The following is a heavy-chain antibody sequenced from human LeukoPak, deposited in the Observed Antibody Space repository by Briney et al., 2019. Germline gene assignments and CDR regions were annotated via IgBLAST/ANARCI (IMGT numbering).Heavy chain of an antibody. CDR1: GFTFSSYG. CDR2: ISYDGSNK. J-gene: IGHJ5*02. V-gene: IGHV3-30*18. CDR3: AKDRGGYEIVNWFDP. D-gene: IGHD5-12*01. Sequence: GRSLRLSCAASGFTFSSYGMHWVRQAPGKGLEWVAVISYDGSNKYYADSVKGRFTISRDNSKHTLYLQMNSLRAEDTAVYYCAKDRGGYEIVNWFDPWGQGTLVTVSS.